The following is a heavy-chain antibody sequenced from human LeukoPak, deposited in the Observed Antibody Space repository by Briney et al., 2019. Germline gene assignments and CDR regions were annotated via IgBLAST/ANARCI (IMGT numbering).Heavy chain of an antibody. Sequence: SETLSLTCSVPGGSVSSGNYFWGWIRQPPGKGLEWIGNINYIGSTAYNPSLKSRATMSVDTSKNQFSLKMTSVTAADSAVYYCARLSKGRYFDYVFDYWGQGTLVTVSS. CDR3: ARLSKGRYFDYVFDY. CDR1: GGSVSSGNYF. J-gene: IGHJ4*02. CDR2: INYIGST. D-gene: IGHD3-9*01. V-gene: IGHV4-39*01.